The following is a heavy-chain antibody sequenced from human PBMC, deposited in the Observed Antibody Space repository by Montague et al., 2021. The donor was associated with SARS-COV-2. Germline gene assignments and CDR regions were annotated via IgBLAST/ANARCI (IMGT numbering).Heavy chain of an antibody. CDR1: GFSLSTSGMR. CDR2: IDWXDDK. CDR3: ARSYYDILTAYYTPFDY. D-gene: IGHD3-9*01. J-gene: IGHJ4*02. V-gene: IGHV2-70*04. Sequence: PALVKPTQTLTLTCTFSGFSLSTSGMRASWIRQPPGKALEWLARIDWXDDKFYSTSLKTRLTISKDTSKNRVVLTMTNMDPVDTATYYCARSYYDILTAYYTPFDYWGQGTLVTVSS.